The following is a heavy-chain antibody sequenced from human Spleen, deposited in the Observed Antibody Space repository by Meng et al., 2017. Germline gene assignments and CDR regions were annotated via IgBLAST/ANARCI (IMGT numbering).Heavy chain of an antibody. V-gene: IGHV1-2*06. CDR1: GYTFSDYY. J-gene: IGHJ4*02. D-gene: IGHD6-13*01. Sequence: QRQLWQFGVEVKKPGASVKVSCKASGYTFSDYYIHWVRQAPGQGLEWMGRINPNSGGTNSAQKFQGRVTMTGDTSISTAYMELSGLRSDDTAMYYCARDEDISAAGKLFGDYWGQGTLVTVSS. CDR2: INPNSGGT. CDR3: ARDEDISAAGKLFGDY.